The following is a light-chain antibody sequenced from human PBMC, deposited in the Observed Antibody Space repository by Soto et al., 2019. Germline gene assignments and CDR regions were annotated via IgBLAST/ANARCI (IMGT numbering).Light chain of an antibody. CDR2: DGS. CDR1: QSISMW. Sequence: DIQMTQSPSTLSASVGDRVTITCRASQSISMWLAWYQHKPGKAPKLLIYDGSSLQSGVPSRLSGSGSGTEFTLTISSLQPDDFATYYCQQYYSYSWTFGQGTKVEIK. J-gene: IGKJ1*01. V-gene: IGKV1-5*01. CDR3: QQYYSYSWT.